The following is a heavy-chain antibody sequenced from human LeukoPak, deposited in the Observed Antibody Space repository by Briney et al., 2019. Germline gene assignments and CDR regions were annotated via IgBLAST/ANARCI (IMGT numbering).Heavy chain of an antibody. J-gene: IGHJ4*02. D-gene: IGHD6-19*01. Sequence: GGSLRLSCAASGFTFSSYWMHWVRQAPGKGLVWVSRINSDGSSTSYADSVKGRFTISRDNAKNTLYLQMNSLRAEDTAVYYCAREPDRRLATYYFDYWGQGTLVTVSS. V-gene: IGHV3-74*01. CDR3: AREPDRRLATYYFDY. CDR2: INSDGSST. CDR1: GFTFSSYW.